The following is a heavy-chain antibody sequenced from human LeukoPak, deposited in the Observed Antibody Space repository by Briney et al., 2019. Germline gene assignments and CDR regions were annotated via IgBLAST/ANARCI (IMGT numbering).Heavy chain of an antibody. CDR1: GFTFSSYG. V-gene: IGHV3-23*01. D-gene: IGHD3-22*01. CDR3: AKRISGYHSDDAFDI. Sequence: GGSLRLSCAASGFTFSSYGMSWVRQAPGKGLEWVSAISGSGGGTYYADSVKGRFTISRDNSKNTLYLQMNSLRAEDTAVYYCAKRISGYHSDDAFDIWGQGTMVTVSS. J-gene: IGHJ3*02. CDR2: ISGSGGGT.